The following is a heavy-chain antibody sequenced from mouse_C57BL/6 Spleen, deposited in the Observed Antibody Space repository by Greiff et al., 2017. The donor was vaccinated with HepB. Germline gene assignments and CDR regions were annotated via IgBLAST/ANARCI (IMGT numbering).Heavy chain of an antibody. J-gene: IGHJ1*03. Sequence: QAQLQQPGAELVKPGASVKLSCKASGYTFTSYWMHWVKQRPGQGLEWIGMIHPNSGSTNYNEKFKSKATLTVDKSSSTAYMHLSSLTSEDSAVYDCARWGDYDNWYFDGWGTGTTVTVSS. CDR3: ARWGDYDNWYFDG. CDR1: GYTFTSYW. D-gene: IGHD2-4*01. V-gene: IGHV1-64*01. CDR2: IHPNSGST.